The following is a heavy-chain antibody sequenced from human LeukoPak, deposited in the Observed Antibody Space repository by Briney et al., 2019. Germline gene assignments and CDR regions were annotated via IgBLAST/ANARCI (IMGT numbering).Heavy chain of an antibody. CDR2: IYYSGST. CDR3: ARVKYYYDSSGYPLDY. V-gene: IGHV4-30-4*01. CDR1: GGSISSGDYY. J-gene: IGHJ4*02. Sequence: SETLSLTCTVSGGSISSGDYYWSWIRQPPGKGLEWIGYIYYSGSTYYNPSLKGRVTISVDTSKNQFSLKLSSVTAADTAVYYCARVKYYYDSSGYPLDYWGQGTLVTVSS. D-gene: IGHD3-22*01.